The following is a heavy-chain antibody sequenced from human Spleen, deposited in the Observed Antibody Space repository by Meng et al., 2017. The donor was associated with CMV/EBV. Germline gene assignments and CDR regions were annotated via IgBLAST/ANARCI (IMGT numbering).Heavy chain of an antibody. CDR3: ARSPCSGGSCYLGYYFDY. CDR2: IYYSGST. V-gene: IGHV4-31*01. J-gene: IGHJ4*02. Sequence: INSGGSYWSWIRQHPGKGLEWIGYIYYSGSTYYNPSLKSQITISVDTSKNQFSLKLSSVTAADTAVYYCARSPCSGGSCYLGYYFDYWGQGTLVTVSS. CDR1: INSGGSY. D-gene: IGHD2-15*01.